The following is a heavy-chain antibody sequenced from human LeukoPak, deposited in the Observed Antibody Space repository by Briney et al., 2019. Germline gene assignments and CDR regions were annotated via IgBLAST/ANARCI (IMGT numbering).Heavy chain of an antibody. D-gene: IGHD3-10*01. CDR3: ARDDQLYYYGSGSLHDAFDI. V-gene: IGHV1-18*01. CDR1: GCTFTSYG. CDR2: ISAYNGNT. Sequence: ASVKVSCKASGCTFTSYGISWVRQAPGQGLEWMGWISAYNGNTNYAQKLQGRVTMTTDTSTSTAYMELRSLRSDDTAVYYCARDDQLYYYGSGSLHDAFDIWGQGTMVTVSS. J-gene: IGHJ3*02.